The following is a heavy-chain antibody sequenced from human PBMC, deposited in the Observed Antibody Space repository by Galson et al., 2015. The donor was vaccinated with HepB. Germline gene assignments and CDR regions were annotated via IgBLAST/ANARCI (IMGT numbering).Heavy chain of an antibody. D-gene: IGHD2-2*01. CDR1: GGSISSGGYY. CDR2: IYYSGST. CDR3: ARVLVVVVVPAAFDP. Sequence: TLSLTCTVSGGSISSGGYYWSWIRQHPGKGLEWIGYIYYSGSTYYNPSLKSRVTISVDTSKNQFSLKLSSVTAADTAVYYCARVLVVVVVPAAFDPWGQGTLVTVSS. J-gene: IGHJ5*02. V-gene: IGHV4-31*03.